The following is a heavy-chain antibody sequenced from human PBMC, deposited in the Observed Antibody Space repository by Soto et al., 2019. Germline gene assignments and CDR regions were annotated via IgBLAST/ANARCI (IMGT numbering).Heavy chain of an antibody. D-gene: IGHD2-21*01. CDR3: ARENGHCTDACNRGAFDI. CDR1: GFTFSEYS. CDR2: IANGDNHI. V-gene: IGHV3-21*01. Sequence: EVQVVESGGGLVKPGGSLRLSCAASGFTFSEYSFLWVRQAPGKGLEWLSFIANGDNHIFYSDSVKGRFTISRDNAKKSVYLQLNSLRADDSAVYYCARENGHCTDACNRGAFDIWGQGTMVTVSS. J-gene: IGHJ3*02.